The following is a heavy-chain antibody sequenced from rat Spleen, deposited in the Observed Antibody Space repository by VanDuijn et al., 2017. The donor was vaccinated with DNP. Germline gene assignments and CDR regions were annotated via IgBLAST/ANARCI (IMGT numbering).Heavy chain of an antibody. CDR3: ARGFGVEDYFDY. Sequence: QVQLKESGPGLVQPSQTLSLTCTVSGFSLTSYNVHWVRQPTGKGLEWMGVIWTGGSTAYNSLLKSRLSISRDISKSQVFLKMNSLQTEDTATYYCARGFGVEDYFDYWGQGVMVTVSS. CDR1: GFSLTSYN. V-gene: IGHV2-30*01. CDR2: IWTGGST. D-gene: IGHD4-3*01. J-gene: IGHJ2*01.